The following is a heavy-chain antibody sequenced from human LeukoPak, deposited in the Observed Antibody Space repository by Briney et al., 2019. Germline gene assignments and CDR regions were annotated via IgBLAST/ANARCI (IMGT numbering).Heavy chain of an antibody. CDR3: AREGYSSSWYDY. CDR1: GYTFTSYY. D-gene: IGHD6-13*01. J-gene: IGHJ4*02. Sequence: ASVKVSCKASGYTFTSYYMHWVRQAPGQGLEWMGWISVYNGNTNYARRVQGRVTMTTDTSTNTAYMELRSLRSDDTAVYYCAREGYSSSWYDYWGQGTLVTVSS. CDR2: ISVYNGNT. V-gene: IGHV1-18*04.